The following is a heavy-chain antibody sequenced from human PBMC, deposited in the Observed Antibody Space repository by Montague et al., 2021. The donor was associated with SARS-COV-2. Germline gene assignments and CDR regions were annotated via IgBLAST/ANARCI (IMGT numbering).Heavy chain of an antibody. J-gene: IGHJ3*02. V-gene: IGHV3-48*03. Sequence: TTSYAGSVKGRVTISRDNGKNSLYLQMTSLRVEDTAVYYCTRDYRSIVGDGLDIWGQGT. CDR2: TT. D-gene: IGHD3-16*02. CDR3: TRDYRSIVGDGLDI.